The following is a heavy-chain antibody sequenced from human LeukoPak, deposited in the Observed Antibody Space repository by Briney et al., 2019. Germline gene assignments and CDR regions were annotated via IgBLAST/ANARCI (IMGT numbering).Heavy chain of an antibody. CDR2: INPNSGGT. Sequence: ASVKVSCKASGYTFTGYYMHWVRQAPGQGLEWMGWINPNSGGTNYAQKFQGRVTMTRDTSISTAYMEVSRLRSDDTAVYYCARERDSSGWYGAFDIWGQGTMVTVSS. CDR1: GYTFTGYY. D-gene: IGHD6-19*01. V-gene: IGHV1-2*02. CDR3: ARERDSSGWYGAFDI. J-gene: IGHJ3*02.